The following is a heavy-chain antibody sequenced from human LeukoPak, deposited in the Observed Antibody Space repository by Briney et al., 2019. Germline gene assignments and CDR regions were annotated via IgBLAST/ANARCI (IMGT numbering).Heavy chain of an antibody. D-gene: IGHD4-17*01. CDR2: ISSSGSTI. CDR3: ARDLTTVTTS. J-gene: IGHJ5*02. V-gene: IGHV3-48*03. Sequence: GGSLRLSCAASGFTFSSYEMNWVRQAPGKGLEWVSYISSSGSTIYYADSVKGRFTISRDNAKNSLYLQMNSLRAEDTAVYYCARDLTTVTTSWGQGNLVTVSS. CDR1: GFTFSSYE.